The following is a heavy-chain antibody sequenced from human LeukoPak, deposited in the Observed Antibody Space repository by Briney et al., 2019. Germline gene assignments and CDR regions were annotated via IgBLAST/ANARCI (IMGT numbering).Heavy chain of an antibody. CDR3: ARGRQWLRLDAFDI. D-gene: IGHD6-19*01. J-gene: IGHJ3*02. CDR2: ISSSSSYI. Sequence: GGSLRLSCAASGFTFSSYSMNWVRQAPGKGLEWVSSISSSSSYIYYADSVKGRFTISRDNAKNSLYLQMNSLRAEDTAVYYCARGRQWLRLDAFDIWGQGTMVTVSS. CDR1: GFTFSSYS. V-gene: IGHV3-21*01.